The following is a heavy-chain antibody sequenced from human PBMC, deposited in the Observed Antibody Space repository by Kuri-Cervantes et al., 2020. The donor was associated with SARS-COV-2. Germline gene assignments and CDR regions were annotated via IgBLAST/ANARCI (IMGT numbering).Heavy chain of an antibody. CDR2: VRGKANNYAT. CDR1: GFLFSASA. J-gene: IGHJ3*02. V-gene: IGHV3-73*01. CDR3: AIPPYYHDAFDI. Sequence: GGSLTLSCEVSGFLFSASAIHWVRQASGKGLEWVGRVRGKANNYATAYAASVKGRFTISRDNSKNTLYLQMNSLRAEDTAVYYCAIPPYYHDAFDIWGQGTMVTVSS. D-gene: IGHD1-26*01.